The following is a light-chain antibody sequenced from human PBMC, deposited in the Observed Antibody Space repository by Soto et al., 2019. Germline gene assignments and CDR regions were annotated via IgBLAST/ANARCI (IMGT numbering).Light chain of an antibody. Sequence: LSASVGDRVTITCRASETISTFLNWYQQKPGKAPKLLIYKASTLKSGVPSRFSGSGSGTEFTLTISSLQPDDFATYYCQHYNSYSEAFGQGTKVDIK. CDR1: ETISTF. CDR2: KAS. CDR3: QHYNSYSEA. J-gene: IGKJ1*01. V-gene: IGKV1-5*03.